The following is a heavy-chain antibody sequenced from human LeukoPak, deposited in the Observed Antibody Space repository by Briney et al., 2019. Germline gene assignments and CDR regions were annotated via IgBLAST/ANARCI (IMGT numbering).Heavy chain of an antibody. CDR2: IIPIFGTA. D-gene: IGHD1-26*01. Sequence: SSVKVSCKASGCTFSSYAISWVRQAPGQGLEWMGGIIPIFGTANYAQKFQDRVTITTDESTSTAYMELSSLRSEDTAVYYCARVGGRKYSGSFGTWGQGTLVTVSS. CDR3: ARVGGRKYSGSFGT. V-gene: IGHV1-69*05. CDR1: GCTFSSYA. J-gene: IGHJ4*02.